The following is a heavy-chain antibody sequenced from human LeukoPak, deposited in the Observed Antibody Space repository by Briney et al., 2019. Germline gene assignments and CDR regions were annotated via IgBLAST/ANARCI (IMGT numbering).Heavy chain of an antibody. Sequence: ASVKVSCKASGYTFTGYCIHWVRQAPGQGLEWMGWINTNSGGANYAQKFQGRVTMTRDTSISTGYMELSRLRSDDTAVYYCARDLLAAAAMSRVRFDPWGQGTLVTVSS. J-gene: IGHJ5*02. V-gene: IGHV1-2*02. CDR1: GYTFTGYC. D-gene: IGHD2-2*01. CDR2: INTNSGGA. CDR3: ARDLLAAAAMSRVRFDP.